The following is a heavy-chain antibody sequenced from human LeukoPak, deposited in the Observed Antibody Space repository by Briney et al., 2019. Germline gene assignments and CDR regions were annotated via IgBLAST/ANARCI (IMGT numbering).Heavy chain of an antibody. CDR1: GGSFSGYY. J-gene: IGHJ4*02. CDR2: INHSGST. CDR3: ARVLYSSGYYRTKQTPAFDY. V-gene: IGHV4-34*01. D-gene: IGHD3-22*01. Sequence: MASETLSLTCAVYGGSFSGYYWSWIRQPPGKGLEWIGEINHSGSTNYNPSLESRVTISVDTSKNQFSLKLSSVTAADTAVYYCARVLYSSGYYRTKQTPAFDYWGQGTLVTVSS.